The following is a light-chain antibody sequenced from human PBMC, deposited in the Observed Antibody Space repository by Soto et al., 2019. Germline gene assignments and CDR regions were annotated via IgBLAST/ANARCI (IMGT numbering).Light chain of an antibody. V-gene: IGKV3D-7*01. CDR3: QQDYNLPWT. CDR2: GAS. CDR1: QSVSSSY. Sequence: PGERVTLSCRASQSVSSSYLTWYQQKPGQAPRPLIYGASTRATSIPARFSGSGSGTDFTLTISSLQPEDFAVYYCQQDYNLPWTFGQGTKVDIK. J-gene: IGKJ1*01.